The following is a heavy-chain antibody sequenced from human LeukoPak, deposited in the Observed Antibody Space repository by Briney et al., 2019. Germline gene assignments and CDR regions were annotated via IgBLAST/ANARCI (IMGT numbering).Heavy chain of an antibody. D-gene: IGHD1-26*01. CDR2: ICSSGSTI. J-gene: IGHJ5*02. CDR1: GFTFSSYS. V-gene: IGHV3-48*04. Sequence: GGSLRLSCAASGFTFSSYSMNWVRQAPGTGLEWVSYICSSGSTIYYADSVKGRFTISRDNAKNSLYLQMNSLRAEDTAVYYCARAPKYRLVGVPKGPFDPWGQGTLVTVSS. CDR3: ARAPKYRLVGVPKGPFDP.